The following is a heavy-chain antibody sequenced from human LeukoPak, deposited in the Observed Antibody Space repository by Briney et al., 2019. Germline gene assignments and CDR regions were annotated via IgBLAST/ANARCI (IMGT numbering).Heavy chain of an antibody. CDR3: ARSYYYDSSGEAGYYFDY. V-gene: IGHV1-2*02. J-gene: IGHJ4*02. CDR1: GYTFTGYY. D-gene: IGHD3-22*01. Sequence: ASVKVSCKASGYTFTGYYMHWVRQAPGQGLEWMGWISPNSGGTNYAQKFQGRVTMTRDTSISTAYMELSRLRSDDTAVYYCARSYYYDSSGEAGYYFDYWGQGTLVTVSS. CDR2: ISPNSGGT.